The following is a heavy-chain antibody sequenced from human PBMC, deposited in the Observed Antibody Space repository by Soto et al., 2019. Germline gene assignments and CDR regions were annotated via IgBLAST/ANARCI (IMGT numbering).Heavy chain of an antibody. V-gene: IGHV3-33*01. J-gene: IGHJ4*02. D-gene: IGHD1-26*01. CDR3: ARGRVDGGELDV. CDR1: GFTFRTYG. Sequence: VQLVESGGGVVQPGRSLRLSCAASGFTFRTYGMYWVRQAPGKGLEWVAVICYDASNKYYADYVKGRITISRDNTENTLYLQMNSLSAEDTAVYYWARGRVDGGELDVGGQGTLVTVSS. CDR2: ICYDASNK.